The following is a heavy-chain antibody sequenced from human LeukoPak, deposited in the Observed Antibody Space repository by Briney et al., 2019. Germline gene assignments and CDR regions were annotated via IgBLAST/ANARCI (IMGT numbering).Heavy chain of an antibody. V-gene: IGHV3-13*04. D-gene: IGHD6-19*01. J-gene: IGHJ4*02. Sequence: GGSLRLSCAASGFTFSSYDMHWVRRATGKGLEWVSTIGAAGEMFYPGSVKGRFTISRDDAKNSMYLQMNSLRAGDTAVYYCVGRLRGWSSGFDYWGQGILVIVSS. CDR1: GFTFSSYD. CDR2: IGAAGEM. CDR3: VGRLRGWSSGFDY.